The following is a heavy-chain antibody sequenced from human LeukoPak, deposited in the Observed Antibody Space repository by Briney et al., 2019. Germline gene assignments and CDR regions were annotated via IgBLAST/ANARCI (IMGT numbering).Heavy chain of an antibody. J-gene: IGHJ4*02. CDR1: GFTFSNHW. Sequence: NPGGSLRLSCAASGFTFSNHWMSWVRQAPGKGLEWVSSISSSGSYIYYADSVKGRFTISRDNAKNSLYLQMNSLRAEDTAVYFCARVSLIVVVPGILDYWGQGILVTVSS. CDR3: ARVSLIVVVPGILDY. CDR2: ISSSGSYI. D-gene: IGHD2-21*02. V-gene: IGHV3-21*01.